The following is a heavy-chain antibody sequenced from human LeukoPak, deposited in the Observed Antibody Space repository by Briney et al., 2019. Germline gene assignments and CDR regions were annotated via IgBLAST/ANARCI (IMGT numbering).Heavy chain of an antibody. V-gene: IGHV3-21*01. D-gene: IGHD3-3*01. Sequence: PGGSLRLSCAASGFTFTDAWMSWVRQAPGKGLEWVSSISSSSSYIYYADSVKGRFTISRDNAKNSLYLQMNSLRAEDTAVYYCARDPFGVVISDRGFDYWGQGTLVTVSS. J-gene: IGHJ4*02. CDR1: GFTFTDAW. CDR3: ARDPFGVVISDRGFDY. CDR2: ISSSSSYI.